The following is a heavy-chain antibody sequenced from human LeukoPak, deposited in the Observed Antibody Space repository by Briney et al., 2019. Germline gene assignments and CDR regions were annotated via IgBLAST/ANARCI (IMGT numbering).Heavy chain of an antibody. CDR1: GYTFTSYA. Sequence: GASVKVSCKASGYTFTSYAMHWVRQAPGQRLEWMGWINAGNGNTKYSQKFQGRVTITRDTSASTAYMELSSLRSEDTAVYYCARDQDGSGSYNYYYGMDVWGQGTTVTVSS. CDR2: INAGNGNT. J-gene: IGHJ6*02. CDR3: ARDQDGSGSYNYYYGMDV. D-gene: IGHD3-10*01. V-gene: IGHV1-3*01.